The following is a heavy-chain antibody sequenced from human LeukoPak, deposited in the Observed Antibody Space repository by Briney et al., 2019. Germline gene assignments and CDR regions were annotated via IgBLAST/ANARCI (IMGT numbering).Heavy chain of an antibody. CDR2: ISAYNGNT. CDR1: GGTFSSYA. J-gene: IGHJ4*02. Sequence: ASVKVSCKASGGTFSSYAISWVRQAPGQGLEWMGWISAYNGNTNYAQNLQGRVTTTTDTSTSTAYMELSSLRSEDTAVYYCVGYYDSSGYFYWGQGTLVTVSS. V-gene: IGHV1-18*01. CDR3: VGYYDSSGYFY. D-gene: IGHD3-22*01.